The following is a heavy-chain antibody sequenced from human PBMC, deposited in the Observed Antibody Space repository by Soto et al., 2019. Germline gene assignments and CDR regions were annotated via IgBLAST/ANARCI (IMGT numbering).Heavy chain of an antibody. Sequence: SETLSLTCTVSGGSISSYYWSWIRQPPGKGLEWIGYIYYSGSTNYNPSLKSRVTISVDTSKNQFSLKLSSVTAADTAVYYCARYSYGTNLYYFDYWGQGTLVTVSS. J-gene: IGHJ4*02. CDR3: ARYSYGTNLYYFDY. CDR1: GGSISSYY. V-gene: IGHV4-59*01. D-gene: IGHD5-18*01. CDR2: IYYSGST.